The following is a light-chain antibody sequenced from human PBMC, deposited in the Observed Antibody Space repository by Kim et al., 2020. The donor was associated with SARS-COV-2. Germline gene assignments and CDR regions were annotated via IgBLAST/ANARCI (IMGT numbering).Light chain of an antibody. CDR2: DAS. CDR3: QQADSFPLT. Sequence: ASVGDGLAITCRASQGIITRLAWYQQKPGQSPKLLIYDASSLQVGVPSRFSGSGSGTDFTLTISSLQPEDFATYYCQQADSFPLTFGGGTKVDIK. CDR1: QGIITR. J-gene: IGKJ4*01. V-gene: IGKV1-12*01.